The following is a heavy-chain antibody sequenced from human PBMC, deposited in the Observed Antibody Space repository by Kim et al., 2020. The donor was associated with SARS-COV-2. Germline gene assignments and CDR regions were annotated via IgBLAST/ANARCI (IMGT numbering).Heavy chain of an antibody. J-gene: IGHJ4*02. V-gene: IGHV3-23*01. CDR2: T. CDR3: AKAPYDYVFDY. D-gene: IGHD3-16*01. Sequence: TYYADSVKGRFTISRDNSKNTLYLQMNSLRAEDTAVYYCAKAPYDYVFDYWGQGTLVTVSS.